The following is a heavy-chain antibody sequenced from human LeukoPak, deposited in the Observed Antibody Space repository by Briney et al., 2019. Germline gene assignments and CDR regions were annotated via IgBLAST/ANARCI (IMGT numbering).Heavy chain of an antibody. J-gene: IGHJ4*02. D-gene: IGHD5-24*01. Sequence: SVKVSCKASGGTFSSYAISWVRQAPGQGLEWMGGIIPIVGTANYAQKFQGRVTITADESTSTAYMELSSLRSEDTAVYYCARAGRDGYNGDYWGQGTLDRVSS. CDR2: IIPIVGTA. CDR1: GGTFSSYA. V-gene: IGHV1-69*13. CDR3: ARAGRDGYNGDY.